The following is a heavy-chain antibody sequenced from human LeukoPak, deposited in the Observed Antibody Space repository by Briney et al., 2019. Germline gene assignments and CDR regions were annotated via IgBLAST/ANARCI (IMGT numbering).Heavy chain of an antibody. D-gene: IGHD3/OR15-3a*01. CDR1: SASISSSDW. V-gene: IGHV4-4*02. J-gene: IGHJ3*02. CDR2: IYHSGNT. CDR3: ARGGLRVGHAFDI. Sequence: PSGTLSLTCAVSSASISSSDWWTWVRPSPGKGREWIGEIYHSGNTTYNPSLRSRVTMSIDKSKNQFPLKLTSVTAADTAVYYCARGGLRVGHAFDIWGQGTMVTVSS.